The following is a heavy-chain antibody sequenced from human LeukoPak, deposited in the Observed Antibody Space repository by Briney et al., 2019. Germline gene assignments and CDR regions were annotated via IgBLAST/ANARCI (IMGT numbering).Heavy chain of an antibody. CDR2: IYTSGST. J-gene: IGHJ6*03. CDR1: GGSISSYY. Sequence: SETLSLTCTVSGGSISSYYWSWIRQPAGKGLERIGRIYTSGSTNCNPSLKSRVTMSVDTSKNQFSLKLSSVTAADTAVYYCARVTSSGDYMDVWGKGTTVTVSS. V-gene: IGHV4-4*07. D-gene: IGHD6-6*01. CDR3: ARVTSSGDYMDV.